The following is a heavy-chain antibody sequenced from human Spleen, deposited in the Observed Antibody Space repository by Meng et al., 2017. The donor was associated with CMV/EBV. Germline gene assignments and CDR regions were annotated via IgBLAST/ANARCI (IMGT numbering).Heavy chain of an antibody. Sequence: QVYLVQLGAEVKKPGASVLVSCKASGYTFPSYGICWVRQAPGQGLEWVGWVSAENGDTDYGQKFKGRVTVTADTFTNTAYMEMRSLRSDDSAMYYCARAGAAVTTNFDFWGQGTLVTVSS. CDR3: ARAGAAVTTNFDF. D-gene: IGHD4-17*01. V-gene: IGHV1-18*01. CDR1: GYTFPSYG. CDR2: VSAENGDT. J-gene: IGHJ4*02.